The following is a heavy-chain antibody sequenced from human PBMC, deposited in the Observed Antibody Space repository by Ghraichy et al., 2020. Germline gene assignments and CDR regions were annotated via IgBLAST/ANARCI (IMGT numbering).Heavy chain of an antibody. J-gene: IGHJ4*02. D-gene: IGHD2-2*01. V-gene: IGHV3-15*04. Sequence: GESLNISCATSGFIFSIASMSWVRQAPGKGLEWVGHIESKTAGGTTDYPAPVKGRFSISRDDSKNTVYLQINNLETEDTAVYYCTTHRSYQPLPYFDYWGQGTLVIVSS. CDR2: IESKTAGGTT. CDR1: GFIFSIAS. CDR3: TTHRSYQPLPYFDY.